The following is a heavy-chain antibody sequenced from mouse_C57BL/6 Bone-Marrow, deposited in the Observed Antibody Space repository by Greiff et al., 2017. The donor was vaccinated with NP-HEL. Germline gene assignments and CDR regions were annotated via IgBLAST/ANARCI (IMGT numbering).Heavy chain of an antibody. D-gene: IGHD1-1*01. J-gene: IGHJ2*01. CDR2: INPSSGYT. CDR1: GYTFTSYT. Sequence: VQLQQSGAELARPGASVKMSCKASGYTFTSYTMHWVKQRPGQGLEWIGYINPSSGYTKYNQKFKDKATLTADKSSSTAYMQLSSLTSEDSAVDYCARLGTTVAFDYWGQGTTLTVSS. CDR3: ARLGTTVAFDY. V-gene: IGHV1-4*01.